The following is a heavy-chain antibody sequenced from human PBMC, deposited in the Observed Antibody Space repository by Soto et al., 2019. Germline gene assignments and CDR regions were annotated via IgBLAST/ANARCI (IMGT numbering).Heavy chain of an antibody. CDR2: IYYSGST. CDR3: ARQPGGWFGMDV. Sequence: SETLSLTCTVSGGSISSSSYYWGWIRQPPGKGLEWIGSIYYSGSTYYNPSLKSRVTISVDKSISTAYLQWSSLKASDTAMYYCARQPGGWFGMDVWGPGTTVTVSS. CDR1: GGSISSSSYY. D-gene: IGHD6-19*01. V-gene: IGHV4-39*01. J-gene: IGHJ6*02.